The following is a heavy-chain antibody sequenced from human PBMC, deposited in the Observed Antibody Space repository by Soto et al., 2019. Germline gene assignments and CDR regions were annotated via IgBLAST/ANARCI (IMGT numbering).Heavy chain of an antibody. CDR1: GGSFSGYY. Sequence: PSETLSLTCTVYGGSFSGYYWSWIRQPPGKGLEWIGEINHSGSTNYNPSLKSRVTISVDTSKNQFSLKLSSVTAADTAVYYCARASGCSGGSCAFDPWGQGTLVTVSS. CDR2: INHSGST. V-gene: IGHV4-34*01. CDR3: ARASGCSGGSCAFDP. D-gene: IGHD2-15*01. J-gene: IGHJ5*02.